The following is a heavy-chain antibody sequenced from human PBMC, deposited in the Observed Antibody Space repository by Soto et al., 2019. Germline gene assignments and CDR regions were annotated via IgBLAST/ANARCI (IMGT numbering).Heavy chain of an antibody. CDR3: AREGASGFGMDV. V-gene: IGHV4-59*12. D-gene: IGHD1-26*01. CDR2: IHYSGTT. CDR1: GGSMRNYF. Sequence: SETLSLTCTVSGGSMRNYFWTWIRQPPGKGLEWIGYIHYSGTTSFFPSYNPSLRSRVTISEDTSKNQFSLKLSSVTAADTAVYYCAREGASGFGMDVWGQGTTVTVSS. J-gene: IGHJ6*02.